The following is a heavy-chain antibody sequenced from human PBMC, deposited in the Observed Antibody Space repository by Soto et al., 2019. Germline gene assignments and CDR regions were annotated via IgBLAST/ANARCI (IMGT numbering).Heavy chain of an antibody. D-gene: IGHD3-9*01. CDR2: ISYDGSNK. CDR3: AKEERDYDILTGYYNRRFDP. V-gene: IGHV3-30*18. CDR1: GFTFSSYV. Sequence: QVQLVESGGGVVQPGRSLRLSCAASGFTFSSYVMHWVRQAPGKGLEWVAVISYDGSNKYYADSVKGRFTISRDNSKNTLYVQMNSLRAEDTAVYYCAKEERDYDILTGYYNRRFDPWGQGTLVTVSS. J-gene: IGHJ5*02.